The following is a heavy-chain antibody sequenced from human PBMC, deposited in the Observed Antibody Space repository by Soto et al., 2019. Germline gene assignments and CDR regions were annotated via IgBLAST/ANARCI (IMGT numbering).Heavy chain of an antibody. Sequence: GASVKVSCKASGGTFSSYAISWVRQAPGQGLEWMGGIIPIFSTANYAQKFQGRVTITADESTSTAYMELSSLRSEDTAVYYCARVGAGYCSSTSCRTYYYYGMDVWGQGTTVTVSS. D-gene: IGHD2-2*01. J-gene: IGHJ6*02. CDR2: IIPIFSTA. CDR1: GGTFSSYA. V-gene: IGHV1-69*13. CDR3: ARVGAGYCSSTSCRTYYYYGMDV.